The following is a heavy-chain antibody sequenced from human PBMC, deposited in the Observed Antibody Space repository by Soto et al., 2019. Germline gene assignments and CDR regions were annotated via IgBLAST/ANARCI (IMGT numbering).Heavy chain of an antibody. CDR1: GGSFRGYF. CDR2: INDSGST. CDR3: QEGDF. V-gene: IGHV4-34*01. J-gene: IGHJ4*02. Sequence: SETLSLTCAVSGGSFRGYFWSWIRQSPDKGLEWIGEINDSGSTYYNPSFKSRLTISVDTSKSQISLTLTSVTAADSAVYYCQEGDFWGQGTRVTVSS.